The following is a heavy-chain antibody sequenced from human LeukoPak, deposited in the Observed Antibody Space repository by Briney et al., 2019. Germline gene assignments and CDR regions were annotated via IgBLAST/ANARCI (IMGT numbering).Heavy chain of an antibody. V-gene: IGHV3-23*01. J-gene: IGHJ1*01. D-gene: IGHD2/OR15-2a*01. CDR2: VSGSGDFT. Sequence: GGALRLSCAASGVTFRGDVMRGVCQAPGQGGGRGAGVSGSGDFTNYAGSVKGRFTISRDNSKNTLYLQVNSLRAEDTAVYYCAKDYNSAWPGAEYFQHWGQGTLVTVSS. CDR3: AKDYNSAWPGAEYFQH. CDR1: GVTFRGDV.